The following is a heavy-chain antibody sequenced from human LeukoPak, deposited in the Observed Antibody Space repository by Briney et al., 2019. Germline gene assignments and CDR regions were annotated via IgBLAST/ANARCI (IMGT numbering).Heavy chain of an antibody. CDR2: ISGSGGNT. J-gene: IGHJ5*02. Sequence: GGSLRLSSAASGFTFSSYAMSWVRQAPGKGLEWVSSISGSGGNTYYADSVKGRFTISRDNSKNTLYLQMNSLRAEDTAVYYCANKPAGFDPWGQGTLVTVSS. CDR3: ANKPAGFDP. CDR1: GFTFSSYA. V-gene: IGHV3-23*01. D-gene: IGHD1-14*01.